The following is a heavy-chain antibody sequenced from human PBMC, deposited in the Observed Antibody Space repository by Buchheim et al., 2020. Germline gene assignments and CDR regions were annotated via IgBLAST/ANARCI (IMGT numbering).Heavy chain of an antibody. Sequence: EVQLLESGGGLVQPGGSLRLSCAASGFTFSSYAMSWVRQAPGKGLEWVSAISGSGGSTYYADSVKGRFTISRDNSKNTLYLQMNSLRAEDTAVYYCAKVEPSKNYYDSSGYYSHFDYWGQGTL. V-gene: IGHV3-23*01. D-gene: IGHD3-22*01. J-gene: IGHJ4*02. CDR1: GFTFSSYA. CDR3: AKVEPSKNYYDSSGYYSHFDY. CDR2: ISGSGGST.